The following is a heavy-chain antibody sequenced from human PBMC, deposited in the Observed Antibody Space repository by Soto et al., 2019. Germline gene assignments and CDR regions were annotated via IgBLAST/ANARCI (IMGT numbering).Heavy chain of an antibody. J-gene: IGHJ6*02. CDR3: ARVDRGGAYGMDV. CDR1: GYTFTSYY. V-gene: IGHV1-46*01. Sequence: ASVKVSCKASGYTFTSYYMHWVRQAPGQGLEWMGIINPSGGSTGYAQKFQGRVTMTRDTSTSTVYMELSSLRSEDTAVYYCARVDRGGAYGMDVWGQGTTVTVSS. D-gene: IGHD3-10*01. CDR2: INPSGGST.